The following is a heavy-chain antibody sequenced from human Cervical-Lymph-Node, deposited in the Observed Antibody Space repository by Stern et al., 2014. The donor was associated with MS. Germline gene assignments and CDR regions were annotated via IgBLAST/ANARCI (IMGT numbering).Heavy chain of an antibody. J-gene: IGHJ4*02. CDR3: ARDTSSPERSDW. CDR1: GFTVSRDY. D-gene: IGHD1-1*01. Sequence: EVQLVESGGGVIQPGGSLRLSCTASGFTVSRDYMTWVRQAPGHGLEWGSLITNVGSTFYTDSVKGRFTISRDDSKNTVYLHMTSLRAEDTAMYYCARDTSSPERSDWWGQGTLVTVSS. CDR2: ITNVGST. V-gene: IGHV3-53*01.